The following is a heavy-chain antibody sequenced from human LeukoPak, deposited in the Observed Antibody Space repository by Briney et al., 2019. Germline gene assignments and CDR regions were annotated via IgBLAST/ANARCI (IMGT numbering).Heavy chain of an antibody. CDR3: AKDTSRSGYYYGMDV. CDR1: GFTFSSYS. Sequence: PGGSLRLSCTASGFTFSSYSMNWVRQAPGKGLEWVSYISSSSSTIYYADSVKGRFTISRDNAKNSLYLQMNSLRAEDTALYYCAKDTSRSGYYYGMDVWGQGTTVTVS. D-gene: IGHD3-10*01. J-gene: IGHJ6*02. CDR2: ISSSSSTI. V-gene: IGHV3-48*01.